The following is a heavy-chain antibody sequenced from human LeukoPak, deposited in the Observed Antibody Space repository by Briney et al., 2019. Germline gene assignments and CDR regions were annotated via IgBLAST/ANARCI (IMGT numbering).Heavy chain of an antibody. CDR2: IYYSGST. V-gene: IGHV4-59*08. CDR3: AKLVQEDWFDP. CDR1: GGSISNYY. J-gene: IGHJ5*02. Sequence: KPSETLSLTCTVSGGSISNYYWSWIRQPPGKGLEWIGYIYYSGSTNYNPSLKSRVTMSVDTSKNQFSLKLSSVTAADTAVYYCAKLVQEDWFDPWGQGTLVTVSS. D-gene: IGHD6-6*01.